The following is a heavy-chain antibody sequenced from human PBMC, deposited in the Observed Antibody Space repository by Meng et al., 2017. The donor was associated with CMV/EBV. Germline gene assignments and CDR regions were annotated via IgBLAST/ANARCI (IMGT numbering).Heavy chain of an antibody. CDR1: GGSISSGDYY. Sequence: QVRLQGSGPARVKPSQTLSLTCTVSGGSISSGDYYWSWIRQPPGKGLEWIGYIYYSGSTYYNPSLKSRVTISVDTSKNQFSLKLSSVTAADTAVYYCARVYCSGGSCYGNWFDPWGQGTLVTVS. CDR3: ARVYCSGGSCYGNWFDP. V-gene: IGHV4-30-4*08. CDR2: IYYSGST. D-gene: IGHD2-15*01. J-gene: IGHJ5*02.